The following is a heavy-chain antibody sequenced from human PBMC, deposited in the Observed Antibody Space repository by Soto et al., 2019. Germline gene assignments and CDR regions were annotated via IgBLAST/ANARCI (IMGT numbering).Heavy chain of an antibody. V-gene: IGHV4-34*01. CDR3: ARGLVVRGVNYYYYYYGMDV. Sequence: PSETLSLTCAVYGGSFSGYYWSWIRQPPGKGLDWIGEINHSGSTNYNPSLKSRVTISVDTSKNQFSLKLSSVTAADTAVYYCARGLVVRGVNYYYYYYGMDVWGQGTTVTVSS. J-gene: IGHJ6*02. CDR1: GGSFSGYY. D-gene: IGHD3-10*01. CDR2: INHSGST.